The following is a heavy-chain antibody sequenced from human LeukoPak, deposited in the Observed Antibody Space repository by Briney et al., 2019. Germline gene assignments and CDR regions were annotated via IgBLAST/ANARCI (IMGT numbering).Heavy chain of an antibody. CDR1: GFTFSGYG. CDR3: AKDQQRFLEWSPSDY. D-gene: IGHD3-3*01. Sequence: PGGSLRLSCAASGFTFSGYGMHWVRQAPGKGLEWVAFIHYDGARSYYADSVKGRFTISRDNSKDTLFLQMNSLRPEDTAVYYCAKDQQRFLEWSPSDYWGQGTLVTVSS. CDR2: IHYDGARS. J-gene: IGHJ4*02. V-gene: IGHV3-30*02.